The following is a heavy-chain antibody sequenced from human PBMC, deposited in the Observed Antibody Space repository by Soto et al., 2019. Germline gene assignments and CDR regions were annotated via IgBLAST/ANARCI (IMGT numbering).Heavy chain of an antibody. Sequence: GASVKVSCKASGYTFTNYYMHWVRQAPGQGLEWMGIINPNGDSTTYAQKFQGRVAMTRDTSTSTVYMELSSLRSEDTAVYYCARDPRSSSSNYYFDYWGQGTLVTVSS. CDR3: ARDPRSSSSNYYFDY. D-gene: IGHD6-6*01. CDR1: GYTFTNYY. CDR2: INPNGDST. J-gene: IGHJ4*02. V-gene: IGHV1-46*01.